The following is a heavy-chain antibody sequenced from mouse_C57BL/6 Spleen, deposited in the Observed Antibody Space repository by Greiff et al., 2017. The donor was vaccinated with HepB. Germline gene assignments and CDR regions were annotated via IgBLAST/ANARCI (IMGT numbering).Heavy chain of an antibody. V-gene: IGHV5-12*01. D-gene: IGHD1-1*01. CDR2: ISNGGGSN. J-gene: IGHJ2*01. CDR3: AGHYGSSYENYFDY. Sequence: EVQRVESGGGLVQPGGSLKLSCAASGFTFSDYYMYWVRQTPEKGLEWVAYISNGGGSNYYTDTVKGRFTISRDNAKNTLYLQMSRLKSEDIAMYYCAGHYGSSYENYFDYWGQGTTLTVSS. CDR1: GFTFSDYY.